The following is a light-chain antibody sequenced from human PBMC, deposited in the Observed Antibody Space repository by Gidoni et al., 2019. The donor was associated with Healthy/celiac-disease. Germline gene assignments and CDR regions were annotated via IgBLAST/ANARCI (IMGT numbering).Light chain of an antibody. V-gene: IGKV3-20*01. CDR2: GAS. CDR1: QSVSSSY. Sequence: IVLTQSPGTLTLSPGERATLSCRASQSVSSSYLACYQQTPGQAPRLLIYGASSRATGIPDRFSGSGSGTDFTLTISRLEPEDFAVYYCQQYGSSPRTFGQGTQVEIQ. J-gene: IGKJ1*01. CDR3: QQYGSSPRT.